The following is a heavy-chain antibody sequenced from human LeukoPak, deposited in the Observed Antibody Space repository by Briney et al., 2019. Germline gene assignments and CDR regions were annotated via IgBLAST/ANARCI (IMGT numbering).Heavy chain of an antibody. D-gene: IGHD5-18*01. CDR1: GDSVSSYY. J-gene: IGHJ4*02. V-gene: IGHV4-59*02. CDR2: IYYSGST. Sequence: SETLSLTCTDSGDSVSSYYWSWIRQPPGKGLEWIGYIYYSGSTNYNPSLKSRVTISVDTSKNQFSLKLSSVTAADTAVYYCARGDTAMVRWGQGTLVTVSS. CDR3: ARGDTAMVR.